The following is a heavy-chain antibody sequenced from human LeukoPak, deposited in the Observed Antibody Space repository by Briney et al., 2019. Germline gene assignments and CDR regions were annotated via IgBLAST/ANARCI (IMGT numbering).Heavy chain of an antibody. D-gene: IGHD6-19*01. Sequence: GGSLRLSCAASGFTFSNAWMSWVRQAPGKGLEWVGRIKSKTDGGTTDYAAPVKGRFTISRDDSKNTLYLQMNSLKTEDTAVYYCTTPRPYSSGFDYWGQGTLVTVSS. CDR3: TTPRPYSSGFDY. CDR1: GFTFSNAW. CDR2: IKSKTDGGTT. J-gene: IGHJ4*02. V-gene: IGHV3-15*01.